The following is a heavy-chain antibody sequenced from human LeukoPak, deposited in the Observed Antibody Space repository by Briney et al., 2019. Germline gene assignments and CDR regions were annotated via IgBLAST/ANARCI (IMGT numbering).Heavy chain of an antibody. CDR1: GGSISSYY. CDR3: ARDLNPRGSYRYAWFDP. CDR2: IYTSGST. Sequence: SETLSLTCTVSGGSISSYYWSWIRQPAGKGLEWIGRIYTSGSTNYNPSLKSRVTMSVDTSKNQFSLKLSPVTAADTAVYYCARDLNPRGSYRYAWFDPWGQGTLVTVSS. D-gene: IGHD3-16*02. V-gene: IGHV4-4*07. J-gene: IGHJ5*02.